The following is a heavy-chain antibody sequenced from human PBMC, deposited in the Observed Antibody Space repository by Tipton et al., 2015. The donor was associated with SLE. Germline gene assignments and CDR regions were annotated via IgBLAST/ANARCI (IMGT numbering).Heavy chain of an antibody. CDR1: GFTFSSYE. CDR3: ARGQWLTTIDY. V-gene: IGHV3-48*03. CDR2: ISSSGSTI. Sequence: SLRLSCAASGFTFSSYEMNWVRQAPGKGLERVSYISSSGSTIYYADSVKGRFTISRDNAKNSLYLQMNSLRAEDTAVYYCARGQWLTTIDYWGQGTLVTVSS. D-gene: IGHD6-19*01. J-gene: IGHJ4*02.